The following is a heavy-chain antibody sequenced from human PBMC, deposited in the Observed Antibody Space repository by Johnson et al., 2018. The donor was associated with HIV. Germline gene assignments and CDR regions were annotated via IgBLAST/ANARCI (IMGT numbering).Heavy chain of an antibody. CDR2: ISSSGSTI. CDR3: ARAPPNVAPGAFDI. D-gene: IGHD2-21*01. J-gene: IGHJ3*02. CDR1: GFTFSDYY. V-gene: IGHV3-11*04. Sequence: QVQLVESGGGLVQPGGSLRLSCAASGFTFSDYYMSWIRQAPGKGLEWVSYISSSGSTIYYADSVKGRLTISRDNAKNSLYLQMNSLRAEDTAVYSCARAPPNVAPGAFDIWGQGTMVTVSS.